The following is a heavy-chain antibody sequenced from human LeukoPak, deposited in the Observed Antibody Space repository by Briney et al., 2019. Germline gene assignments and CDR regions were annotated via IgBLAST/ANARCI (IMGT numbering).Heavy chain of an antibody. CDR2: IYYSGGT. CDR3: ARDKGLYYFDY. CDR1: GGSISSYY. V-gene: IGHV4-59*01. J-gene: IGHJ4*02. Sequence: PSETLSLTCTVSGGSISSYYWSWIRQPPGKGLEWIGYIYYSGGTNYNPSLKSRVTISVDTSKNQFSLKLSSVTAADTAVYYCARDKGLYYFDYWGQGTLVTVSS.